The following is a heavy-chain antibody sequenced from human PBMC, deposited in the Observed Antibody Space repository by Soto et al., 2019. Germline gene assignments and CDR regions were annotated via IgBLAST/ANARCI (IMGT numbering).Heavy chain of an antibody. V-gene: IGHV3-21*01. J-gene: IGHJ4*01. CDR1: GFTFSNFA. CDR2: ISGSGDST. Sequence: EVQLVESGGGLVKPGGSLRLSCAASGFTFSNFAMNWVRQAPGKGLEWVSSISGSGDSTLYADSVKGRFTVVRDNAKNSLFLQMNSLRAEDTAVYYCAIRDYNSVGWLACDYWCQGILVTVSS. CDR3: AIRDYNSVGWLACDY. D-gene: IGHD3-10*01.